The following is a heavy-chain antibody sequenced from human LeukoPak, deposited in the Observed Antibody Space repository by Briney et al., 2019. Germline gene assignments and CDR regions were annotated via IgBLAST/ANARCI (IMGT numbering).Heavy chain of an antibody. Sequence: GGSLRLSCAASGFTFSSYSMNWVRQAPGKGLEWVSSISSSSSYIYYADSVKGRFTISRDNAKNSLYLQMNSLRVEDTAVYYCARGLSTVTTIWGQGTLVTVSS. CDR3: ARGLSTVTTI. V-gene: IGHV3-21*01. D-gene: IGHD4-17*01. J-gene: IGHJ4*02. CDR1: GFTFSSYS. CDR2: ISSSSSYI.